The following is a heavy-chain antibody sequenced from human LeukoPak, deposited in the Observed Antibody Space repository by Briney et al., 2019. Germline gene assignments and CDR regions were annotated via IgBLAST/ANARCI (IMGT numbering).Heavy chain of an antibody. V-gene: IGHV3-30*02. J-gene: IGHJ3*02. CDR2: IRYDGSNK. CDR3: ARDGGGDIVVVVAATHDAFDI. D-gene: IGHD2-15*01. Sequence: PGGSLRLSCAASGFTFSSYGMHWVRQAPGKGLEWVAFIRYDGSNKYYADSVKGRFTISRDNAKNSLYLQMNSLRAEDTALYYCARDGGGDIVVVVAATHDAFDIWGQGTMVTVSS. CDR1: GFTFSSYG.